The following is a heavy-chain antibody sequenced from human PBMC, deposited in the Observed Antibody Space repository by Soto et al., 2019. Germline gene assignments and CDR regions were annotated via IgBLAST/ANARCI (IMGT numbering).Heavy chain of an antibody. CDR2: IYYSGST. Sequence: QVQLQESGPGLVKPSQTLSLTCTVSGGSISSGGYYWSWIRQHPGKGLEWIGYIYYSGSTYYNPSLKSRVTISVDTSKNQFALKLSSVTAADTAVYYCARDRRYGDHRVPFDYWGQGTLVTVSS. D-gene: IGHD4-17*01. CDR3: ARDRRYGDHRVPFDY. V-gene: IGHV4-31*03. CDR1: GGSISSGGYY. J-gene: IGHJ4*02.